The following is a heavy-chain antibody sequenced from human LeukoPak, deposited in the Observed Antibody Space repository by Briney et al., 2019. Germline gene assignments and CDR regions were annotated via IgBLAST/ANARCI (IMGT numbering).Heavy chain of an antibody. D-gene: IGHD2-15*01. CDR2: ISGGGSGT. CDR1: GFTFSSYA. J-gene: IGHJ4*02. Sequence: GGSLRLSCAASGFTFSSYAMSRVRQAPEKELEWVSAISGGGSGTYYADSVKGRFTISRDNSKDTLLLQMNSLRAEDTAIYYCAKGPERYSYGQVDFWGQGTLVTVSS. V-gene: IGHV3-23*01. CDR3: AKGPERYSYGQVDF.